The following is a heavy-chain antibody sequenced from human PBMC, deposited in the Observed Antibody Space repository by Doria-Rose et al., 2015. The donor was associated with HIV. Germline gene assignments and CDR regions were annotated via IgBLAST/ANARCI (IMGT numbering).Heavy chain of an antibody. Sequence: QITLKESGPVLVKPTETLTLTCTVSGVSLSSPGMGVSWIRQPPGKALEWLANIFSDDEGSYKPSLKTRLTISRGTAKSQVLLTMTDMDPVDTATYYCARIKSSRWYHKYYFDFWGQGTLVIVSA. CDR3: ARIKSSRWYHKYYFDF. CDR1: GVSLSSPGMG. D-gene: IGHD6-13*01. V-gene: IGHV2-26*01. CDR2: IFSDDEG. J-gene: IGHJ4*02.